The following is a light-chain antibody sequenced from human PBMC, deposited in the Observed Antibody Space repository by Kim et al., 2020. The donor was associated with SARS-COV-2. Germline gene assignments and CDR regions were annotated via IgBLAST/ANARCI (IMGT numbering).Light chain of an antibody. CDR3: QQYNWWPPYI. CDR1: RGVSTH. Sequence: VSPGERATPSRKNRRGVSTHVAWYQQKAGQAPRLLHFGSSTRATCNPSRFRGSGSGTEFPLIISRLQAEDFGIYCRQQYNWWPPYIFCQGTKLEI. CDR2: GSS. V-gene: IGKV3-15*01. J-gene: IGKJ2*01.